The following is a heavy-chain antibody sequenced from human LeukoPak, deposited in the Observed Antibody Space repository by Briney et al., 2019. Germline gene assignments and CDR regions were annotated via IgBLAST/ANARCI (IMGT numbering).Heavy chain of an antibody. CDR1: GYTFTSYG. CDR2: ISAYNGNT. J-gene: IGHJ5*02. CDR3: ARDGFPETYDFWSGYYRGWFDP. D-gene: IGHD3-3*01. V-gene: IGHV1-18*01. Sequence: GASVKVSCKASGYTFTSYGISWVRQAPGQGLEWMGWISAYNGNTSYAQKLQGRVTMTTDTSTSTAYMELRSLRSDDTAVYYCARDGFPETYDFWSGYYRGWFDPWGQGTLVTVSS.